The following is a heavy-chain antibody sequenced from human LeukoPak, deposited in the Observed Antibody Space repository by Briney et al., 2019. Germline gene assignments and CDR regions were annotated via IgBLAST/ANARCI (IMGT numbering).Heavy chain of an antibody. CDR3: ARSMTTVTTGFDLFDY. Sequence: APVKVSCKASGGTFSSYAISWVSQAPGQGLEWRGRIIPILGIANYAQKFQGRVTITADKSTRTAYMEMSSLRSEDTAVYYCARSMTTVTTGFDLFDYWGQGTLVTVSS. V-gene: IGHV1-69*04. D-gene: IGHD4-17*01. CDR2: IIPILGIA. CDR1: GGTFSSYA. J-gene: IGHJ4*02.